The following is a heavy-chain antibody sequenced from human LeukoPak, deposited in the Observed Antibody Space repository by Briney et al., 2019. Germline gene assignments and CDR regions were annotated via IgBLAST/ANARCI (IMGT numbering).Heavy chain of an antibody. Sequence: AGSLRLSCAASGFTFSDYGMHWVRQAPGKGLEWVAVISYDGNNKYYADSVKGRFTISRDNSKNTLYLQMNSLRAEDTAVYYCAKDSYGMDVWGQGTTVTVSS. CDR2: ISYDGNNK. CDR3: AKDSYGMDV. V-gene: IGHV3-30*18. J-gene: IGHJ6*02. CDR1: GFTFSDYG.